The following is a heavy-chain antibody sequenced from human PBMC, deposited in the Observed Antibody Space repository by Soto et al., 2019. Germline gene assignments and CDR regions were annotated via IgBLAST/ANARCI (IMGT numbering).Heavy chain of an antibody. CDR2: ISGSGIST. V-gene: IGHV3-23*01. D-gene: IGHD6-19*01. J-gene: IGHJ3*02. CDR3: AKVRADSSCCGAFDI. CDR1: GFTFSSYA. Sequence: EVRLLESGGGFVQPGGSLRLSCAASGFTFSSYAMSWVRQAPGKGLEWVSTISGSGISTYYADSVKGRFTITRDNSTNTLYLQMISLRAAATAVYYCAKVRADSSCCGAFDIWGQGTMVTVSS.